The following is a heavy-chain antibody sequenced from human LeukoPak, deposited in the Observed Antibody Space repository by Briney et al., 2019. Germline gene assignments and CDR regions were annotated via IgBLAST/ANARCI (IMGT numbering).Heavy chain of an antibody. CDR1: GRSMSSGSYY. Sequence: PSQTLSLTCSVSGRSMSSGSYYWSWIRQPAGKGLEWIGRIYTSGSANYNPALKSRVTISVDTSKNQFSLKLSSVTAADTAVYYCARDVVRTLGELSCDPWGQGTLVTVSS. CDR2: IYTSGSA. J-gene: IGHJ5*02. CDR3: ARDVVRTLGELSCDP. V-gene: IGHV4-61*02. D-gene: IGHD3-16*02.